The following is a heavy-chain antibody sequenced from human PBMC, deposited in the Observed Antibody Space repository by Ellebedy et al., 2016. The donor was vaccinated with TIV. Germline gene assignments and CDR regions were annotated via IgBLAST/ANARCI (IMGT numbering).Heavy chain of an antibody. CDR2: VSYDGGKK. CDR3: ARRLSAEY. J-gene: IGHJ4*02. V-gene: IGHV3-30-3*01. Sequence: GGSLRLXXAASGFTFSTYAVHWVRQAPGKGLQWVAVVSYDGGKKYYADSVKGRFTISRDNSKNTVHLQMINLGIEDTAVYYCARRLSAEYWGQGTLVTVSS. CDR1: GFTFSTYA. D-gene: IGHD2-15*01.